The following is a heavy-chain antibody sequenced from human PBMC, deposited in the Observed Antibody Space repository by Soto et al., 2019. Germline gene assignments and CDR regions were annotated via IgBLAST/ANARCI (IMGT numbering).Heavy chain of an antibody. D-gene: IGHD3-16*01. Sequence: PSETLSLTCTVSGGSISSGGYYWSWIRQHPGKGLEWIGYIYYSGSTYYNPSLKSRVTISVDTSKNQFSLKLSSVTAADTAVYYFARFLLGYYDYVWGSYPYYFDYWGQGTLVTVSS. CDR3: ARFLLGYYDYVWGSYPYYFDY. CDR1: GGSISSGGYY. J-gene: IGHJ4*02. V-gene: IGHV4-31*03. CDR2: IYYSGST.